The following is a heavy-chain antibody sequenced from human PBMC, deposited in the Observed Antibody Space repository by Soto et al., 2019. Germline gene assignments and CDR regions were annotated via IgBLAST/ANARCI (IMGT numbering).Heavy chain of an antibody. CDR2: IYSGGST. J-gene: IGHJ6*02. Sequence: GGSLRLSCAASGFSVSSSDMSWVRQVPGEGLEWVSVIYSGGSTHDADYVRGRFSVSRDTSKNTVDLQMNSLRVDDTAVYYCGTSSRKDYHFAMDVWGQGTAVTVSS. V-gene: IGHV3-53*01. CDR1: GFSVSSSD. D-gene: IGHD6-6*01. CDR3: GTSSRKDYHFAMDV.